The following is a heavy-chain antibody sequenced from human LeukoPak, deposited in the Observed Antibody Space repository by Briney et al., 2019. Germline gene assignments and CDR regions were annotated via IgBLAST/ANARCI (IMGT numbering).Heavy chain of an antibody. D-gene: IGHD1-26*01. V-gene: IGHV3-53*01. Sequence: PWGSLRLSCVVSGFTVSSNYMNWVRQAPGKGLEWVSVIYSGGSTYYADSVKGRFTISRDNSKNTLYLQMNSLRGDDTAIYYCARDRSVGTTTGWFDPWGQGTLVTVSS. J-gene: IGHJ5*02. CDR1: GFTVSSNY. CDR2: IYSGGST. CDR3: ARDRSVGTTTGWFDP.